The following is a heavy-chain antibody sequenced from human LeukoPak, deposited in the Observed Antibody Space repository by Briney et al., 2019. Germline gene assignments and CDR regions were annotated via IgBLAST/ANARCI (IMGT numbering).Heavy chain of an antibody. CDR2: IKQDGNEK. CDR1: GFTFDAYW. Sequence: PGGSPRLSCAASGFTFDAYWTSWVRQAPGKGLEWVANIKQDGNEKYYVESVKGRFTIYRDNAKNSLYLQMNSLRADDTAVYYCARDPLTQNDYWGQGTLVAVSS. D-gene: IGHD1-14*01. V-gene: IGHV3-7*01. J-gene: IGHJ4*02. CDR3: ARDPLTQNDY.